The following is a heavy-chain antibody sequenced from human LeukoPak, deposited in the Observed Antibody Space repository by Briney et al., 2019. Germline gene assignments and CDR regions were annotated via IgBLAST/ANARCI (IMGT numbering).Heavy chain of an antibody. Sequence: SVKVSCKASGGTFNSYAISWVRQAPGQGLEWMGGIMPLFGTANYAQEFQGRVTFTTDESASTAYMEVSSLRSEDTAVYCCASGSLGDGYGVGDYYQYMDVWGKGTTVTVSS. CDR1: GGTFNSYA. J-gene: IGHJ6*03. V-gene: IGHV1-69*05. CDR2: IMPLFGTA. D-gene: IGHD5-24*01. CDR3: ASGSLGDGYGVGDYYQYMDV.